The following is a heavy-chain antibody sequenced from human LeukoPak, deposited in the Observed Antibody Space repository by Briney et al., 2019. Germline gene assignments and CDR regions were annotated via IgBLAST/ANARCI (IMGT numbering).Heavy chain of an antibody. J-gene: IGHJ4*02. Sequence: APVKGSCKVSGYTLSEVFMHSGRESPVKGREWMGGFIPKVGTTNYAQKFQGRVTMTEDKSTNTAYMELSSLRSEDTAVYYCATARFLEWFTWGQGTLVTVSS. CDR1: GYTLSEVF. CDR3: ATARFLEWFT. D-gene: IGHD3-3*01. V-gene: IGHV1-24*01. CDR2: FIPKVGTT.